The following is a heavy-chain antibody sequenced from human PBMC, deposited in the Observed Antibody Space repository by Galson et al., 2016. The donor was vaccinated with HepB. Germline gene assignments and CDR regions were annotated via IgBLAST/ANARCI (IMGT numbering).Heavy chain of an antibody. Sequence: KVSCKASGYTFTNYDINWVRQATGQGLEWLGWMSPNSGNTGYAQNFQGRVTLTRDTSISTAYMELSSLRSDDTAVYYCARDYGGNSGWFDPWGQGTLVTISS. V-gene: IGHV1-8*01. CDR1: GYTFTNYD. CDR3: ARDYGGNSGWFDP. CDR2: MSPNSGNT. D-gene: IGHD4-23*01. J-gene: IGHJ5*02.